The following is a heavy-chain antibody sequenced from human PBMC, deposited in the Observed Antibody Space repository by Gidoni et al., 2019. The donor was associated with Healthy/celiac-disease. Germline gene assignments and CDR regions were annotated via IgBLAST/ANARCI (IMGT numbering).Heavy chain of an antibody. D-gene: IGHD3-22*01. CDR1: GFTFSSYA. Sequence: QVQLVESGGGVVQPGRSLRLSCAASGFTFSSYAMHWVRQAPGKGLEWVAVISYDGSNKYYADSVKGRFTISRDNSKNTLYLQMNSLRAEDTAVYYCAQGDYYDSSGYRFWGQGTLVTVSS. J-gene: IGHJ4*02. CDR2: ISYDGSNK. V-gene: IGHV3-30-3*01. CDR3: AQGDYYDSSGYRF.